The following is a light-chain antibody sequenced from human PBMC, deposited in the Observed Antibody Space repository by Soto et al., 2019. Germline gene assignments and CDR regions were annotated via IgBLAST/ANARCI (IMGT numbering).Light chain of an antibody. CDR1: QGIGST. CDR3: QKYNSALT. J-gene: IGKJ5*01. CDR2: DSY. V-gene: IGKV3-15*01. Sequence: EIVLTQSPATLSVSPGERVTLSCRASQGIGSTLAWYRQQPGQAPGLLIYDSYIRATGVPARFSGTRSGTEFTLTISGLQSEDVATYFCQKYNSALTFGQGTRLEI.